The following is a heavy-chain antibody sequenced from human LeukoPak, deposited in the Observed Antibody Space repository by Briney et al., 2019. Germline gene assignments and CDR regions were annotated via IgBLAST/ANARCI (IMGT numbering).Heavy chain of an antibody. CDR1: GFTFSSYA. CDR2: ISYDGSNK. J-gene: IGHJ4*02. CDR3: GRDYDY. V-gene: IGHV3-30*04. Sequence: GGSLRLSCAASGFTFSSYAMHWVRQAPGKGLEWVAVISYDGSNKYYADSVKGRFTISRDNSKNTLYLQMNSLRAEDTAVYFCGRDYDYWGRGTLVTVSS.